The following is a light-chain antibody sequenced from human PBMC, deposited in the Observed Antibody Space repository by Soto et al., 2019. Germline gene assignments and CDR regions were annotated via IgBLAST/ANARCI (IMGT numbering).Light chain of an antibody. CDR3: QQHSTSPWT. J-gene: IGKJ1*01. Sequence: DIQMTQSPSTLSASVGDRVTISCRASQTISSWLAWYQQRPGKAPKLLIYDASSLESGVPSRFSGNGSGTEFTLTISSLQPDDFATYYCQQHSTSPWTFGKGTKVEIK. CDR1: QTISSW. V-gene: IGKV1-5*01. CDR2: DAS.